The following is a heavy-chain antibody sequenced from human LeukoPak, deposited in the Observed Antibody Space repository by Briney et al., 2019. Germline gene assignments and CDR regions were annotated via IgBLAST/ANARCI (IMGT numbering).Heavy chain of an antibody. CDR3: ARVGVAYCGGDCYLGY. D-gene: IGHD2-21*01. J-gene: IGHJ4*02. CDR2: ISYDGSNK. Sequence: GGSLRLSCAASGFTFSSYAMHWVRQAPGKGLEWVAVISYDGSNKYYADSVKGRFTISRGNSKNTLYLQMNSLRVEDTAVYYCARVGVAYCGGDCYLGYWGQGTLVTVSS. CDR1: GFTFSSYA. V-gene: IGHV3-30-3*01.